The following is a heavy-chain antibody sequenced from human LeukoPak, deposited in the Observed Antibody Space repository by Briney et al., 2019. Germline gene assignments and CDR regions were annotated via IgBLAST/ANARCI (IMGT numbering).Heavy chain of an antibody. CDR3: ARVFTIFGMVGPSYQPFDY. CDR2: INHSGST. Sequence: SETLSLTCAVYGGSFSGYYWSWIRQPPGKGLEWIGEINHSGSTNYNPSLKSRVTISVDTSKNQFSLKLSSVTAADTAVYYCARVFTIFGMVGPSYQPFDYWGQGTLVTVSS. J-gene: IGHJ4*02. D-gene: IGHD3-3*01. V-gene: IGHV4-34*01. CDR1: GGSFSGYY.